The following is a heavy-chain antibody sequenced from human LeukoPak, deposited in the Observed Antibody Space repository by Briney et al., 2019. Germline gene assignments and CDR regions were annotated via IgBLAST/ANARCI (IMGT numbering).Heavy chain of an antibody. V-gene: IGHV1-8*01. CDR1: GYTFTSYD. CDR2: MNPNSGNT. J-gene: IGHJ4*02. D-gene: IGHD1-26*01. CDR3: ARGPQWELDKYFDY. Sequence: ASVKVSCKAFGYTFTSYDINWVRQATGQGLEWMGWMNPNSGNTGYAQKFQGRVTMTRNTSISTAYMELSSLRSEDTAVYYCARGPQWELDKYFDYWGQGTLVTVSS.